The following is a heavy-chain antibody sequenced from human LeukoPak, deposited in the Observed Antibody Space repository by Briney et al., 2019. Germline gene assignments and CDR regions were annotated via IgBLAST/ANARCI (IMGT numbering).Heavy chain of an antibody. V-gene: IGHV3-7*03. D-gene: IGHD4-17*01. CDR1: GFTFSEFW. CDR2: IKEDGSKK. J-gene: IGHJ3*02. Sequence: PGGSLRLSCAASGFTFSEFWMSWVRQAPGKGLEWLANIKEDGSKKYYVDSVKGRFTISRDNAKNSLYLQMNSLRAEDTALYYCAKGRNIYGDYLHDAFDIWGQGTMVTVSS. CDR3: AKGRNIYGDYLHDAFDI.